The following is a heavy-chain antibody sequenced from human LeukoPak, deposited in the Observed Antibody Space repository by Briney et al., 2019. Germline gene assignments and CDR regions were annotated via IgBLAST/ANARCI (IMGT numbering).Heavy chain of an antibody. CDR3: ARDSHYYDSSGYYY. V-gene: IGHV3-33*01. J-gene: IGHJ4*02. CDR2: IWYDGSNK. Sequence: GRSLRLSCAASGFTFSSYGMHWVRQAPGKGLEWVAVIWYDGSNKYYADSVKGRFTISRDNSKNTLYLQMNSLRAEDTAVYYCARDSHYYDSSGYYYWGQGTLVTVSS. CDR1: GFTFSSYG. D-gene: IGHD3-22*01.